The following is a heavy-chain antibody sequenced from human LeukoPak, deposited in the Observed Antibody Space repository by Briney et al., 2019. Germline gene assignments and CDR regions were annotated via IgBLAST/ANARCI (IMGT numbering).Heavy chain of an antibody. CDR3: ATEHRGRMEDSHLNWNDYYYYMDV. CDR1: GYTLTELS. D-gene: IGHD1-1*01. Sequence: ASVKVSCKVSGYTLTELSMHWVRQVPGKGLEWMGGFDPEDGETIYAQKFQGRVTMTEDTSTDTAYMELSSLRSEDTAVYYCATEHRGRMEDSHLNWNDYYYYMDVWGKGTTVTVSS. J-gene: IGHJ6*03. CDR2: FDPEDGET. V-gene: IGHV1-24*01.